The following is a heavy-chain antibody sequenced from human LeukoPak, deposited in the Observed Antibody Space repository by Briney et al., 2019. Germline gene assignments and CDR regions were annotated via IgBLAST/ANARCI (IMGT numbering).Heavy chain of an antibody. V-gene: IGHV3-30*03. CDR2: ISDDGSKK. D-gene: IGHD2-8*02. CDR3: ARELPPVLTYSFDH. J-gene: IGHJ4*02. CDR1: GFTFSNYG. Sequence: PGGSLRLSCATSGFTFSNYGMHYVRQAPGKGLEWVAVISDDGSKKYYADSVNGRFTISRDTSNNTLYLHMNSLRAEDTALYYCARELPPVLTYSFDHWGQGTLVTVSS.